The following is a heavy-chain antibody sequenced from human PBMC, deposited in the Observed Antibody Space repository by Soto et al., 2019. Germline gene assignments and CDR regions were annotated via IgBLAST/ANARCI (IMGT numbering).Heavy chain of an antibody. Sequence: GGSPRLPYAASGFSFSSHSFNWVRQAPGQGLEWVAYISSRSSLILYADSVRGRFVISRDNALNTLYLQMNSPRDEDTAMYYCARERGEYDSGWYIDRWGQGTPVTVSS. V-gene: IGHV3-21*06. D-gene: IGHD6-19*01. CDR2: ISSRSSLI. CDR1: GFSFSSHS. J-gene: IGHJ5*02. CDR3: ARERGEYDSGWYIDR.